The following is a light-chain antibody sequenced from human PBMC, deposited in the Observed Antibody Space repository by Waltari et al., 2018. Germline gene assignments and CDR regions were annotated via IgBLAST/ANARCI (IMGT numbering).Light chain of an antibody. CDR1: SSDVGAYNY. CDR3: SSTAGGYTWV. V-gene: IGLV2-11*01. CDR2: DVS. J-gene: IGLJ3*02. Sequence: QSALTQPRSVSGSPGQSVAISCTGTSSDVGAYNYVSWYQHHPGKAPKLMIFDVSKRPPGVPDRFSGSKSGNTASLTISGLQAEDEADYHCSSTAGGYTWVFGGGTKVTVL.